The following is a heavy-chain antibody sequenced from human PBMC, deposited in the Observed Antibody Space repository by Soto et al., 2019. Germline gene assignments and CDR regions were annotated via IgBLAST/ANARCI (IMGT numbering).Heavy chain of an antibody. Sequence: EVQLVESGGGLVQPGGSLRLSCAASGFTFSSFSMNWARQAPGKGLEWVSYISRSSTTKYYADSVQGRFTISRDNAKNSLYLQMNSLRAEDTAVYYCARDGCSGSNCLNWFDPWGQGTLVTVSS. V-gene: IGHV3-48*01. CDR2: ISRSSTTK. J-gene: IGHJ5*02. CDR3: ARDGCSGSNCLNWFDP. CDR1: GFTFSSFS. D-gene: IGHD2-15*01.